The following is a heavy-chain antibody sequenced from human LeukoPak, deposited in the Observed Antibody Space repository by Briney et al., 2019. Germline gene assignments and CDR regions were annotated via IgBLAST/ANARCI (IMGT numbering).Heavy chain of an antibody. J-gene: IGHJ6*02. Sequence: QPGASLRLSCAASGFTFSSYAMSWVRQAPGKGLEWVSAISGGGGSIGYADSVKGRFTISRDNAKNSLYLQMNSLRAEDTALYYCAKDVVAYYGMDVWAKGPRSPSP. V-gene: IGHV3-23*01. CDR2: ISGGGGSI. CDR3: AKDVVAYYGMDV. CDR1: GFTFSSYA. D-gene: IGHD2-21*01.